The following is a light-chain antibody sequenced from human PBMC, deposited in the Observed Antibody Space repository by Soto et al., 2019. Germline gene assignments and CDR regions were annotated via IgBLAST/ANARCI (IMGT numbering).Light chain of an antibody. CDR2: AAS. J-gene: IGKJ4*01. V-gene: IGKV1-8*01. CDR3: QQYYSYPGT. Sequence: AILMTQSPSSLSASTGDRVTITCRASQGISSYLAWYQQKPGKAPKLLIYAASTLQSGVPSRFSGSGSGTDFTLTISCLQSEDFATYYCQQYYSYPGTFGGGTKVEIK. CDR1: QGISSY.